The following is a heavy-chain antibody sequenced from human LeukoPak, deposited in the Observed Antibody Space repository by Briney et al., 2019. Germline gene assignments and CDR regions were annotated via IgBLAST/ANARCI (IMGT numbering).Heavy chain of an antibody. CDR3: ATQTAMVSNYYYGMDV. CDR1: GYSFTSYW. CDR2: IYPGDSDT. D-gene: IGHD5-18*01. V-gene: IGHV5-51*01. J-gene: IGHJ6*02. Sequence: GESPKISCKGSGYSFTSYWIGWVRQMPGKGLEWMGIIYPGDSDTRFSPSFQGQVTISADKSISTAYLQWSSLKASDTAMYYCATQTAMVSNYYYGMDVWGQGTTVTVSS.